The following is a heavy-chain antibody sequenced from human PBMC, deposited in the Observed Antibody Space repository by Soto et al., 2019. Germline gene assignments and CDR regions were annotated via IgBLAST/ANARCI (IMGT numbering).Heavy chain of an antibody. Sequence: PSETLSLTCTVSGGSISSGGYYWSWIRQHPGKGLEWIRYIYYSGSTYYNPSLKSRVTISVDTSKNQFSLKLSSVTAADTAVYYCARVWNYFDSSGYYYVPLNHFDYWGQGTLVTVSS. V-gene: IGHV4-31*03. J-gene: IGHJ4*02. D-gene: IGHD3-22*01. CDR2: IYYSGST. CDR3: ARVWNYFDSSGYYYVPLNHFDY. CDR1: GGSISSGGYY.